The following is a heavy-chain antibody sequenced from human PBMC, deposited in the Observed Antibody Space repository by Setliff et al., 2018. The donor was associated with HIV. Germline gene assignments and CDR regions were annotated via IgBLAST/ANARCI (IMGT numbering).Heavy chain of an antibody. CDR2: IHTSGST. CDR3: ASSDANYYDSSGYPGAFDI. Sequence: SETLSLTCTVSGGSISNSSYYWSWIRQPAGKGLEWIGRIHTSGSTNYNPSLKSRVTISVDTSKNQFSLKLSSVTAADTAVYYCASSDANYYDSSGYPGAFDIWGQGTMVTVSS. J-gene: IGHJ3*02. V-gene: IGHV4-61*02. D-gene: IGHD3-22*01. CDR1: GGSISNSSYY.